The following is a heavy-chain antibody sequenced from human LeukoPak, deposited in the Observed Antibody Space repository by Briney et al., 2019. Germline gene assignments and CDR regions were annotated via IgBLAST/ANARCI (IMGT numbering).Heavy chain of an antibody. CDR1: GFTFTSYS. D-gene: IGHD1-26*01. CDR2: ISSSSSYI. Sequence: PGGSLRLSCAASGFTFTSYSMNWVRQAPGKGLEWVSSISSSSSYIYYAGSVKGRFTISRDNAKNSLYLQMNSLRAEDTAVYYCARDDGSYSRSPGFDNWGQGTLVTVSS. CDR3: ARDDGSYSRSPGFDN. V-gene: IGHV3-21*01. J-gene: IGHJ4*02.